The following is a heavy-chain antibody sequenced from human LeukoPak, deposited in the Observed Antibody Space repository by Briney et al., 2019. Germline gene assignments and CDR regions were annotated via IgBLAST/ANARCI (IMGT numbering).Heavy chain of an antibody. V-gene: IGHV4-34*01. CDR2: INHSGST. J-gene: IGHJ4*02. Sequence: SETLSLTCAVYGGSFSGYYWSWIRQPPGKGLEWIGEINHSGSTNYNPSLKSRVTISVDTSKNQFSLKLSSVTAADTAVYYCARSYSSSWYPLDYWGQGTLVTVSS. CDR3: ARSYSSSWYPLDY. CDR1: GGSFSGYY. D-gene: IGHD6-13*01.